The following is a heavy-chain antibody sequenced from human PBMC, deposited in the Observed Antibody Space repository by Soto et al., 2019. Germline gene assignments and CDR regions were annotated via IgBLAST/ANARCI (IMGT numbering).Heavy chain of an antibody. J-gene: IGHJ6*02. Sequence: RLSCAASGFTFSSYAMHWVRQAPGKGLEWVAVISYDGSNKYYADPVKGRFTISRDNSKNTLYLQMNSLRAEDTAVYYCARDKTPIALDVWGQGTTVTVSS. CDR3: ARDKTPIALDV. CDR2: ISYDGSNK. V-gene: IGHV3-30-3*01. D-gene: IGHD3-3*02. CDR1: GFTFSSYA.